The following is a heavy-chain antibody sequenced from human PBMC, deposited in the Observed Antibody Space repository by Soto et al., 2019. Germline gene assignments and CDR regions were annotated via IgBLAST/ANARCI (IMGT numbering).Heavy chain of an antibody. D-gene: IGHD1-26*01. V-gene: IGHV4-4*02. CDR3: ARGRSGSLLDY. Sequence: KPSETTSLPSAVSGGSISSDSWGGWVRQPPGKGLEWIGRMYHSGTTNYDPSLKSRLSISVDRSKNQFSLRLSSVTAADTAVYYCARGRSGSLLDYWGQGTQVTVSS. CDR2: MYHSGTT. J-gene: IGHJ4*02. CDR1: GGSISSDSW.